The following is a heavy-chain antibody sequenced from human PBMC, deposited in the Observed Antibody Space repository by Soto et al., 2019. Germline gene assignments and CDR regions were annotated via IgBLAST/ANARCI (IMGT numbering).Heavy chain of an antibody. CDR2: ISYDGSNK. CDR1: GFTFSSYG. Sequence: GGSLRLSCAASGFTFSSYGMHWVRQAPGKGLEWVAVISYDGSNKYYADSLKGRFTISRDNSKNTLYLQMNSLRAEDTAVYYCAKVAYSSSNDFDYWGQGTLVTVSS. J-gene: IGHJ4*02. V-gene: IGHV3-30*18. D-gene: IGHD6-6*01. CDR3: AKVAYSSSNDFDY.